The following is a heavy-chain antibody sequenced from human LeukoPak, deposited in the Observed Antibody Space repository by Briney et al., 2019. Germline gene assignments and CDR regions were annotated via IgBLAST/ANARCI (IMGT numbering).Heavy chain of an antibody. CDR3: ANKPAGFDP. CDR2: ISSGGSNT. J-gene: IGHJ5*02. Sequence: SGGSLRLSCAASGFTFSSYAMSWVRQAPGKGLEWVSAISSGGSNTYYADSVKGRFTISRDNSKNTLFLQMNSLRAEDTAVYYCANKPAGFDPWGQGTLVTVSS. CDR1: GFTFSSYA. V-gene: IGHV3-23*01. D-gene: IGHD1-14*01.